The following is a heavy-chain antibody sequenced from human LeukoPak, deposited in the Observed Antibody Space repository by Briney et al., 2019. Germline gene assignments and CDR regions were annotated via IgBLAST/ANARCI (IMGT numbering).Heavy chain of an antibody. CDR2: ITDSGSTK. CDR1: GFTFSSYA. CDR3: ARETSYGDYTYLDY. V-gene: IGHV3-48*04. J-gene: IGHJ4*02. D-gene: IGHD4-17*01. Sequence: GGSLRLSCAASGFTFSSYAMSWVRQAPGKGLEWVSYITDSGSTKYYADSVKGRFTISRDNAKNSLYLQMNSLRAEDTAVYYCARETSYGDYTYLDYWGQGTLVTVSS.